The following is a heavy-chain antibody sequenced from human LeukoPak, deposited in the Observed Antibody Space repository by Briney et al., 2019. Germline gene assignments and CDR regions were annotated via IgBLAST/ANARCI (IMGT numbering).Heavy chain of an antibody. D-gene: IGHD1-26*01. CDR3: ARGEVGATTWVAFDI. Sequence: PGGSLRLSCAASGFTVSSNYMSWVRQAPGKGLEWVSIIYSGGSTFYADSVKGRFTISRDNSKNTLYLQMNSLRAEDTAVYYCARGEVGATTWVAFDIWGQGTRVTVSS. J-gene: IGHJ3*02. CDR2: IYSGGST. V-gene: IGHV3-53*01. CDR1: GFTVSSNY.